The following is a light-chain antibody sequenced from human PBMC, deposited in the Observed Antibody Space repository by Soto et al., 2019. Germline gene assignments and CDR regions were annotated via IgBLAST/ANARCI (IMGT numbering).Light chain of an antibody. CDR2: EGS. CDR3: CSYAGSSPLYV. V-gene: IGLV2-23*01. J-gene: IGLJ1*01. Sequence: PASGKRVDLQSRTITCTGTSSDVGSYNLVSWYQQHPGKAPKLMIYEGSKRPSGVSNRFSGSKSGNTASLTISGLQAEDEADYYCCSYAGSSPLYVFGTGTKVTVL. CDR1: SSDVGSYNL.